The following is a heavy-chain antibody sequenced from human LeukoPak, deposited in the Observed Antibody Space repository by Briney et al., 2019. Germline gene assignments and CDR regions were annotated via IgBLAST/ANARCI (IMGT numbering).Heavy chain of an antibody. CDR1: GGSISSYY. D-gene: IGHD1-1*01. CDR2: IYYSGST. Sequence: SETLSLTCTVSGGSISSYYWSWIRQPPGKGLEWIGYIYYSGSTNYNPSLKSRVTISVDTSKNQFSLKLSSVTAADTAVYYCARVTDWNDLDYWGPGTLVTVSS. V-gene: IGHV4-59*01. J-gene: IGHJ4*02. CDR3: ARVTDWNDLDY.